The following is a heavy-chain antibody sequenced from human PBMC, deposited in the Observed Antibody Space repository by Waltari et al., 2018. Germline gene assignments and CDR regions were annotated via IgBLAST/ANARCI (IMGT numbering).Heavy chain of an antibody. V-gene: IGHV4-34*01. D-gene: IGHD4-17*01. CDR2: INHSGST. CDR3: ARFSTVTRFAFDI. Sequence: QVQLQQWGAGLLKPSETLSLTCAVYGGSFSGYYWSWLRQPPGKGLEWIGEINHSGSTDDNRAVKSRVTRSVDTSKNQCSLKRSCVTAADTDVYYCARFSTVTRFAFDIWGQGRMVTVSS. CDR1: GGSFSGYY. J-gene: IGHJ3*02.